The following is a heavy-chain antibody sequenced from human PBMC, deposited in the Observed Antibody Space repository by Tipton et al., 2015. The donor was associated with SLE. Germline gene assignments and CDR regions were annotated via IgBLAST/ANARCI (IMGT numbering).Heavy chain of an antibody. V-gene: IGHV3-11*01. Sequence: GSLRLSCAASGFAFSDFYMTWIRQAPGKGLECVSYIRLGGNTIYYADSVTGRFIISRDSAKNSLYLQMNSLRAEDTAVYYCAIGDLGTYDRNLDVWGPGTTVTVSS. J-gene: IGHJ6*02. CDR3: AIGDLGTYDRNLDV. CDR2: IRLGGNTI. CDR1: GFAFSDFY. D-gene: IGHD3-3*01.